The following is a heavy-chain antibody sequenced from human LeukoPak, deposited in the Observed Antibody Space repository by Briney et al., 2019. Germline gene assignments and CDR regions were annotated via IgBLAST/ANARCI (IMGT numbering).Heavy chain of an antibody. V-gene: IGHV4-4*07. D-gene: IGHD6-13*01. CDR1: GDSISSYY. J-gene: IGHJ6*03. Sequence: SETLSLTCTVSGDSISSYYGSWIRQPAGKGLEWIGRIYTSGSTNYNPSLKSRVTISVDKSKNQFSLKLSSVTAADTAVYYCARDRSSPQYYYYYYMDVWGKGTTVTVSS. CDR2: IYTSGST. CDR3: ARDRSSPQYYYYYYMDV.